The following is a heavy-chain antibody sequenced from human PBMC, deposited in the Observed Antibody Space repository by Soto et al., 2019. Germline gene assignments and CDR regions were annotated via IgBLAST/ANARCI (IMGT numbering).Heavy chain of an antibody. D-gene: IGHD6-13*01. CDR1: GYTFTSYA. V-gene: IGHV1-3*01. CDR2: INAGNGNT. J-gene: IGHJ4*02. CDR3: ARGSSCWYVFDY. Sequence: QVQLVQSGAEVKKPGASVKVSCKASGYTFTSYAMHWVRQAPGQRLEWMGWINAGNGNTKYSQKFQGRVTITRDTSASTAYMGLSSLRSEDTAVYYCARGSSCWYVFDYWGQGTLVTVSS.